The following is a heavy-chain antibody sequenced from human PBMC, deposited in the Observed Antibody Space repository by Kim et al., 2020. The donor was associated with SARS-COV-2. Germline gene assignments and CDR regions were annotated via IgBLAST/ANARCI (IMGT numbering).Heavy chain of an antibody. D-gene: IGHD6-13*01. J-gene: IGHJ6*02. Sequence: GGSLRLSCAASGFTVSSNYMSWVRQAPGKGLEWVSVIYSGGSTYYADSVKGRFTISRDNSKNTLYLQMNSLRAEDTAVYYCARGGADSSSWSVEEYYYGMDVWGQGTTVTVSS. V-gene: IGHV3-66*02. CDR2: IYSGGST. CDR1: GFTVSSNY. CDR3: ARGGADSSSWSVEEYYYGMDV.